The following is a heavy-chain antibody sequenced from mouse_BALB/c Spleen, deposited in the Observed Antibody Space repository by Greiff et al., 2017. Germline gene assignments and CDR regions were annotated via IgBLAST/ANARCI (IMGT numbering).Heavy chain of an antibody. Sequence: EVKLQESGGGLVQPGGSLKLSCAASGFTFSSYGMSWVRQTPDKRLELVATINSNGGSTYYPDSVKGRFTISRDNAKNTLYLQMSSLKSEDTAMYYCAAALDYWGQGTTLTVSS. CDR2: INSNGGST. D-gene: IGHD1-2*01. V-gene: IGHV5-6-3*01. CDR1: GFTFSSYG. J-gene: IGHJ2*01. CDR3: AAALDY.